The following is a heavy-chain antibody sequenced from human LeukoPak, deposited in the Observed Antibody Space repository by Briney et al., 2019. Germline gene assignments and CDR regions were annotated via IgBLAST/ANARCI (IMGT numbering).Heavy chain of an antibody. CDR3: ARGTHDSSGYYYEPPDY. D-gene: IGHD3-22*01. CDR2: ISAYNGNT. V-gene: IGHV1-18*01. CDR1: GYTFTSYG. J-gene: IGHJ4*02. Sequence: GASVKVSCKASGYTFTSYGISWVRQAPGQGLEWMGWISAYNGNTNYAQKPQGRVTMTTDTSTSTAYMELRSLRSDDTAVYYCARGTHDSSGYYYEPPDYWGQGTLVTVSS.